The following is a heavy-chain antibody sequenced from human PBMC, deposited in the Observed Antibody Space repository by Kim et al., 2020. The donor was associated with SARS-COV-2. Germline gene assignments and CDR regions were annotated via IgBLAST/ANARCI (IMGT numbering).Heavy chain of an antibody. CDR3: ARVPSSSFLLYGMDV. CDR2: IYYSGNT. J-gene: IGHJ6*02. CDR1: GGSISSYY. V-gene: IGHV4-59*01. D-gene: IGHD2-2*01. Sequence: SETLSLTCTVSGGSISSYYWSWIRQPPGKGLEWIGCIYYSGNTYYNPSLKSRVTISVDTSKNLLSLKLTSVTAADTAVYYCARVPSSSFLLYGMDVWGQGTTVTVSS.